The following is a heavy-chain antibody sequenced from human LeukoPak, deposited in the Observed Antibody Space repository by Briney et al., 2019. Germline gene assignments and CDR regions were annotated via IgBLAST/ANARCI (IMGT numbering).Heavy chain of an antibody. D-gene: IGHD6-6*01. J-gene: IGHJ6*03. CDR1: GGSISSDSYY. Sequence: SETLSLTCTVSGGSISSDSYYWSWIRQPAGKGLEWIGRIYSSGSTNYNPSLKSRVTISVDTSKNPFSLKLSSVTAADTAVYYCARSARGPYYYMDVWGKGTTVTISS. V-gene: IGHV4-61*10. CDR3: ARSARGPYYYMDV. CDR2: IYSSGST.